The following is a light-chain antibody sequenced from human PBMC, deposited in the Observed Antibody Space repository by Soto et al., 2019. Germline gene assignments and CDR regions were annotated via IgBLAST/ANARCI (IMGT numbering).Light chain of an antibody. CDR1: QSVLFRASNKNF. V-gene: IGKV4-1*01. Sequence: DIVMTQSPDSLAVSLGERATINCKSSQSVLFRASNKNFLAWYQQRPGQSPKLLIYGASTRQSGVPDRFSGSGSGTDFTLTISSLQAEDVAVYYCQQYYSSPRTFGQGTKVEIK. J-gene: IGKJ1*01. CDR2: GAS. CDR3: QQYYSSPRT.